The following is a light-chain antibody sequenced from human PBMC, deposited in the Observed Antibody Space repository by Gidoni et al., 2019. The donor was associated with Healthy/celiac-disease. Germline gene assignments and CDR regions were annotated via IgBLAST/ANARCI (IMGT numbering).Light chain of an antibody. CDR3: QQYDNLPYT. Sequence: DIQMTQSPSSLSASVGDRVTITCQASQDMSNYLNWYQQKPGKAPKLLIYDASNLETGVPSRFSGSGSGTDFTFTISSLQPEDIATYYCQQYDNLPYTFGQXTKLEIK. CDR1: QDMSNY. J-gene: IGKJ2*01. V-gene: IGKV1-33*01. CDR2: DAS.